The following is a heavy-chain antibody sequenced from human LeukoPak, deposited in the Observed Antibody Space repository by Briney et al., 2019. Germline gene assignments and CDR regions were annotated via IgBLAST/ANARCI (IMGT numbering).Heavy chain of an antibody. D-gene: IGHD3-10*01. CDR1: GFTFSSYA. CDR2: ISGSGGST. V-gene: IGHV3-23*01. Sequence: GGSLRLSCAASGFTFSSYAMSWVRQAPGKGLEWVSAISGSGGSTYYADSVKGRFTISRDNSKNTLYLRMNSLRAEDTAVYYCAKRRVRGVLYYYYYGMDVWGQGTTVTVSS. CDR3: AKRRVRGVLYYYYYGMDV. J-gene: IGHJ6*02.